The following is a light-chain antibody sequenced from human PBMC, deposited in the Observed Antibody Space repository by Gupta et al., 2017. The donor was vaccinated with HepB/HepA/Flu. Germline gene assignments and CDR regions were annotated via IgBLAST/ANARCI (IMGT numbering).Light chain of an antibody. V-gene: IGKV4-1*01. Sequence: VMIHSPACLAVSLGERATIHCKPSQSVLYNYNQKNYLAWYQQKPGQPLKLLISWASTRESGVPDRFSGSGSGTDFTLTISSLQAEDVAVYYCQQYNSIPLTFGQGTKVEVK. CDR3: QQYNSIPLT. J-gene: IGKJ1*01. CDR2: WAS. CDR1: QSVLYNYNQKNY.